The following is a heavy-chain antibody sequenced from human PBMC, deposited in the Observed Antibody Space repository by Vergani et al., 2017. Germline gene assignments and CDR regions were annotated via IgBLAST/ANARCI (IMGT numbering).Heavy chain of an antibody. Sequence: EVQLLESGGGLVHPGGSLSPPCPASGFPFRSYAMSWVRQAPGKGLEWVSVIYTGGSSTYYAASVKGRFTISRDNSKNTLYLQMNSLRAEDTAVYYCAKTPSRGPMDVWGKGTTVTVSS. J-gene: IGHJ6*03. V-gene: IGHV3-23*03. CDR1: GFPFRSYA. D-gene: IGHD3-10*01. CDR2: IYTGGSST. CDR3: AKTPSRGPMDV.